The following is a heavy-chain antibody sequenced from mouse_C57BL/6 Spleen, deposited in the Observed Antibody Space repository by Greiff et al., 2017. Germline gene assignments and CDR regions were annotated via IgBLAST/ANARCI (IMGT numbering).Heavy chain of an antibody. CDR2: ISSGGSYT. V-gene: IGHV5-6*02. CDR3: ARREYDGLDY. Sequence: EVKLVESGGDLVKPGGSLKLSCAASGFTFSSYGMSWVRQTPDKRLEWVATISSGGSYTYYPDSVKGRFTISRDNAKNTLYLQMSSLKSEDTAMYYCARREYDGLDYWGQGTTLTVSS. D-gene: IGHD2-14*01. CDR1: GFTFSSYG. J-gene: IGHJ2*01.